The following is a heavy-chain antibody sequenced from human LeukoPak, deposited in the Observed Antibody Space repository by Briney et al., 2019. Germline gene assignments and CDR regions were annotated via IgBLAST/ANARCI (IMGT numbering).Heavy chain of an antibody. Sequence: SETLSLTCTVSGGSMSSHYWGWIRQPPGKGLEWIGYIYFTGSTNYNPSLKSRVTISVDTSKNQFSLRLSSVTAADTAVYYCARYFCGGDCYSGYFDYWGQGTLVSVSS. D-gene: IGHD2-21*02. CDR1: GGSMSSHY. J-gene: IGHJ4*02. V-gene: IGHV4-59*08. CDR3: ARYFCGGDCYSGYFDY. CDR2: IYFTGST.